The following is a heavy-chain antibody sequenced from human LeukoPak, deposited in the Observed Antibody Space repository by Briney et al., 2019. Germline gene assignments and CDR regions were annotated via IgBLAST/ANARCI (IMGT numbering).Heavy chain of an antibody. Sequence: SETLSLTCAVSGGSISSSNWWSWVRQPPGKGLEWIGEIYHSGSTNYNPSLKSRVTISVDKSKNQFSLKLSSVTAADTAVYYCARVAGGLLLHSHAFDIWGQGTLVTVSS. CDR1: GGSISSSNW. J-gene: IGHJ3*02. D-gene: IGHD3-22*01. CDR3: ARVAGGLLLHSHAFDI. CDR2: IYHSGST. V-gene: IGHV4-4*02.